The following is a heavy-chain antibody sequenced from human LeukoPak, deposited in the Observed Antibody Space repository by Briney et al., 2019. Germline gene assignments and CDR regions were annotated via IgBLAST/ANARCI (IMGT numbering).Heavy chain of an antibody. D-gene: IGHD6-13*01. CDR1: GFTFNDYA. V-gene: IGHV3-43D*03. J-gene: IGHJ1*01. Sequence: AGGSLRLSCAASGFTFNDYAMHWVRQAPGKGLEWVSLISWDSGNTYYADSVKGRFTISRDNSKNSLSLQMNSLRAGDTALYYCAKGPGAAVGKRYIQHWGQGTLVTVSS. CDR2: ISWDSGNT. CDR3: AKGPGAAVGKRYIQH.